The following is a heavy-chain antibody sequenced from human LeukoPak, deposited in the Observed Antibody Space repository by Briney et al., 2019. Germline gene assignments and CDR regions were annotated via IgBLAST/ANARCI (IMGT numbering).Heavy chain of an antibody. CDR1: GFTFSNSA. CDR2: LSGSGITT. D-gene: IGHD6-19*01. CDR3: AKGIYSSGWSYFDY. Sequence: GGSLRLSCAASGFTFSNSAMSWVRQAPGKGLEWVSTLSGSGITTYYADSVKGRFTISRDNSKSTLYLQMNSLRAEDTAVYYCAKGIYSSGWSYFDYWGHGTLVTVSS. J-gene: IGHJ4*01. V-gene: IGHV3-23*01.